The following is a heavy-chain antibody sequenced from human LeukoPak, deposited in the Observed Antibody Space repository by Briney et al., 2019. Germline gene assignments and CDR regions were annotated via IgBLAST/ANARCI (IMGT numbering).Heavy chain of an antibody. Sequence: GGSLRLSCAVSGFTFSAYSMNWVRQAPGKGLEWVSSISTGSSYRYYADSVKGRFTISRDNAKNSLYLQMNTLRAEGTAVYYCARSGIAAEWGLNDAFDFWGQGTMVTVSS. J-gene: IGHJ3*01. V-gene: IGHV3-21*06. D-gene: IGHD6-13*01. CDR2: ISTGSSYR. CDR3: ARSGIAAEWGLNDAFDF. CDR1: GFTFSAYS.